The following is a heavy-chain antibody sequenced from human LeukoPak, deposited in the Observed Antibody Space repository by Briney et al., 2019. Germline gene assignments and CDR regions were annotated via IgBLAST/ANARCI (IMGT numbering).Heavy chain of an antibody. V-gene: IGHV3-30-3*01. D-gene: IGHD3-22*01. J-gene: IGHJ4*02. Sequence: GGSLRLSCGASGFTLSSYAIHWVRQAPGKGLEWVAVISYDGNNKYYADSVKGRFTISRDNSKNTVYLQMNSLRVEDTAVYYCARVPIDYYDSSGYYYAGYWGQGTLVTVSS. CDR1: GFTLSSYA. CDR2: ISYDGNNK. CDR3: ARVPIDYYDSSGYYYAGY.